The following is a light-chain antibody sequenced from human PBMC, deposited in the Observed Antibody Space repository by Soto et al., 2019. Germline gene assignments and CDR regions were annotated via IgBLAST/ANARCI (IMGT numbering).Light chain of an antibody. CDR1: SGHNSYA. J-gene: IGLJ3*02. CDR2: VNSDGSH. V-gene: IGLV4-69*01. Sequence: QAVVTQSPSASASLGASVKLTCTLSSGHNSYAIAWHQQQPEKGPRYLMKVNSDGSHSKGDGIPDRFSGSSSGAESYLTISSLQSEDEADYYCQTWSTDIRVFGGGTKLTVL. CDR3: QTWSTDIRV.